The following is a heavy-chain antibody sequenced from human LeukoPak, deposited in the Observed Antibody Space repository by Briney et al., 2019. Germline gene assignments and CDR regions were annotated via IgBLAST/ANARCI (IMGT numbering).Heavy chain of an antibody. D-gene: IGHD6-19*01. J-gene: IGHJ3*02. CDR3: ARGDSSGWYTTHAFDI. V-gene: IGHV4-59*01. CDR1: GGSISSYY. Sequence: SETLSLTCTVSGGSISSYYWSWIRQPPGKGLEWIGHIYYSGSTNYNPSLKSRVTISVDTSKNQFSLKLSSVTAADTAVYYCARGDSSGWYTTHAFDIWGQGTMVTVSS. CDR2: IYYSGST.